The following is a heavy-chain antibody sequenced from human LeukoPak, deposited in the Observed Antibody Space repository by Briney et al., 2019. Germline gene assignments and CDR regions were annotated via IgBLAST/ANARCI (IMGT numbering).Heavy chain of an antibody. J-gene: IGHJ4*02. CDR3: ARGDYSSGWLSDY. CDR2: ISSSSSYI. D-gene: IGHD6-19*01. V-gene: IGHV3-21*01. CDR1: GFTFSSYS. Sequence: PGGSLRLSCAASGFTFSSYSMNWVRQAPGKGLEWVSSISSSSSYIYYADSVKGRFTISRDNAKNSLYLQMNSLRAEDAAVYYCARGDYSSGWLSDYWGQGTLVTVSS.